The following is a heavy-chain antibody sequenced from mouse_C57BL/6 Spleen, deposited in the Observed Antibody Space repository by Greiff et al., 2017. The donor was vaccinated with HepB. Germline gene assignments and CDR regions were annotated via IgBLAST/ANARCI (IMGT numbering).Heavy chain of an antibody. CDR1: GYTFTSYG. V-gene: IGHV1-81*01. D-gene: IGHD2-4*01. CDR2: IYPRSGNT. Sequence: VKLVESGAELARPGASVKLSCKASGYTFTSYGISWVKQRTGQGLEWITEIYPRSGNTYYNEKFKGKATLTADKSSSTAYMELRSLTSEDSAVYFCARSHYDYDEGFAYWGQGTLVTVSA. CDR3: ARSHYDYDEGFAY. J-gene: IGHJ3*01.